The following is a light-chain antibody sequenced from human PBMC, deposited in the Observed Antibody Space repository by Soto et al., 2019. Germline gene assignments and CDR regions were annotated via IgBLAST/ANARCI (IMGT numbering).Light chain of an antibody. CDR3: QQYGRTSWT. CDR2: GAS. CDR1: QSVSTNF. J-gene: IGKJ1*01. Sequence: DIVFTHSPGTLSLSPGEGATLSCRASQSVSTNFFAWYQQKPGQAPRLLIYGASTRATGIPDRFSGSGSGTDFTLTISRLEPEDFAVYYCQQYGRTSWTFGQGTKVDIK. V-gene: IGKV3-20*01.